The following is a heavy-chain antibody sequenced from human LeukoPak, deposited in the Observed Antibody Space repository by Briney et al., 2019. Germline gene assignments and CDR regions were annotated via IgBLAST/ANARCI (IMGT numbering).Heavy chain of an antibody. V-gene: IGHV3-11*04. CDR3: ARDDHGYDY. CDR2: ISSTGSTK. CDR1: TFTFSSYA. D-gene: IGHD5-24*01. Sequence: GGSLRLSCAASTFTFSSYAMSWIRQAPGKGLEWVSYISSTGSTKYYADSVKGRFTISRDNAKNSLYLQMNSLRVEDTAVYYCARDDHGYDYWGQGTLVTVSS. J-gene: IGHJ4*02.